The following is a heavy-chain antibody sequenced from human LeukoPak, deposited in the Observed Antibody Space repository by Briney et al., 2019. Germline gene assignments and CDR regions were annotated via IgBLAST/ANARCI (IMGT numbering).Heavy chain of an antibody. CDR2: MNPNSGNT. CDR3: ARMDSIYSSSSADY. V-gene: IGHV1-8*01. J-gene: IGHJ4*02. D-gene: IGHD6-6*01. CDR1: GYTFTSYD. Sequence: ASVKVSCKASGYTFTSYDINWVRQATGQGLEWMGWMNPNSGNTGYAQKFQGRVTTTRNTSISTAYMELSSLRSEDTAVYYCARMDSIYSSSSADYWGQGTLVTVSS.